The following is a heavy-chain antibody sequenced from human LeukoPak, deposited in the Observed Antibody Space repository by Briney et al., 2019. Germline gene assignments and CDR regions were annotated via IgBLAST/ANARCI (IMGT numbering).Heavy chain of an antibody. Sequence: ASVKVSCKASGYTFTSYDINWVRQATGQGLEWMGWMNPNSGNTGYAQKFQGRVTMTRNTSISTAYTELSSLRSEDTAVYYCARSQRIVVVAAKRYYFDYWGQGTLVTVSS. V-gene: IGHV1-8*01. J-gene: IGHJ4*02. CDR1: GYTFTSYD. CDR2: MNPNSGNT. CDR3: ARSQRIVVVAAKRYYFDY. D-gene: IGHD2-15*01.